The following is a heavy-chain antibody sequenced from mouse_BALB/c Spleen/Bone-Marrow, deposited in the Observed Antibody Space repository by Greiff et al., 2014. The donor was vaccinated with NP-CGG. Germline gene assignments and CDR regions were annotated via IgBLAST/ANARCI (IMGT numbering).Heavy chain of an antibody. CDR3: ARSDGYYEGFAY. D-gene: IGHD2-3*01. J-gene: IGHJ3*01. CDR2: IWGDGST. V-gene: IGHV2-6-7*01. Sequence: VQLQQSGPGLVAPSQSLSITCTVSGFSLTDYSVNWVRQPPGKGLEWLGMIWGDGSTDYNSALKSRLSISKDNSKSQVFLKMNSLQTDDTARYYCARSDGYYEGFAYWGQGTLVTVSA. CDR1: GFSLTDYS.